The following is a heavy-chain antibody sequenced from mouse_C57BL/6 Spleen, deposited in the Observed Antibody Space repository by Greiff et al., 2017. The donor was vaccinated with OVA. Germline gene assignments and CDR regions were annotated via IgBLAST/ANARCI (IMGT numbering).Heavy chain of an antibody. CDR2: IRSKSSNYAT. CDR3: VRDGPYDGYYDAMDY. V-gene: IGHV10-3*01. Sequence: EVQGVESGGGLVQPKGSLKLSCAASGFTFNTYAMHWVRQAPGKGLEWVARIRSKSSNYATYYADSVKDRFTISRDDSQSMLYLQMNNLKTEDTAMYYCVRDGPYDGYYDAMDYWGQGTSVTVSS. D-gene: IGHD2-3*01. CDR1: GFTFNTYA. J-gene: IGHJ4*01.